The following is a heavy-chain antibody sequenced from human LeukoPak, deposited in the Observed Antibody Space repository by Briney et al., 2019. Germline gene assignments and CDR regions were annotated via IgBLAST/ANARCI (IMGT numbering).Heavy chain of an antibody. CDR1: GDSISSLY. D-gene: IGHD4-11*01. Sequence: PSETLSLTCSVSGDSISSLYWNWIRQPPGKGPEWIGFIYHSGTVTYNPSLKSRGTISVDTSKNQVSLKLTSVTAADTAVYYCAKSRLGTDTSTVHSFVHWGQGILVTVSS. CDR2: IYHSGTV. V-gene: IGHV4-59*11. CDR3: AKSRLGTDTSTVHSFVH. J-gene: IGHJ4*02.